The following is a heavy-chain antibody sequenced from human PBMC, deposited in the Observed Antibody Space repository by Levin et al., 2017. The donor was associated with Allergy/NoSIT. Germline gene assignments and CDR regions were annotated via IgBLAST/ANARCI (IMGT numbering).Heavy chain of an antibody. D-gene: IGHD6-19*01. V-gene: IGHV1-8*01. J-gene: IGHJ4*02. Sequence: ASVKVSCKASGYTFTIHDLSWVRQAAGQGLEWMGWMNPNSGNTGYAPKFQGRVTMTRDTSIITAYMELSSLRSEDTAMYYCARVRETSDSGSHYLGYWGQGTLVTVSS. CDR2: MNPNSGNT. CDR1: GYTFTIHD. CDR3: ARVRETSDSGSHYLGY.